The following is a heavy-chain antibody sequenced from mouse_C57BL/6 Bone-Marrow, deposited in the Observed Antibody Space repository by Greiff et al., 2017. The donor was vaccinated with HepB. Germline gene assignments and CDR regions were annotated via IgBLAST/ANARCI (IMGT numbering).Heavy chain of an antibody. Sequence: QVQLQQPVAELVKPGASVKLSCKASGYTFTSYWMHWVKQRPGQGLEWIGMIHPNSGSTNYNEKFKSKATLTVDKSSSTAYMQLSSLTSEDSAVYYCAGDYYGSSYRWYFDVWGTGTTVTVSS. CDR3: AGDYYGSSYRWYFDV. D-gene: IGHD1-1*01. V-gene: IGHV1-64*01. J-gene: IGHJ1*03. CDR2: IHPNSGST. CDR1: GYTFTSYW.